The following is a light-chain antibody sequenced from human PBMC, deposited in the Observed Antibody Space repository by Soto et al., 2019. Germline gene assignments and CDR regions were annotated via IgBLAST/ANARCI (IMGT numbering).Light chain of an antibody. CDR2: DAS. J-gene: IGKJ5*01. CDR3: QQRSTWPPIT. V-gene: IGKV3-11*01. CDR1: QSVSSN. Sequence: EIVMTQSPATLSVSPGERATLSCRASQSVSSNLAWYQQKPGQAPRLLIYDASNRATGIPTRFSGSGSETDFTLTISSLEPEDFAVYYCQQRSTWPPITFGQGTRLEIK.